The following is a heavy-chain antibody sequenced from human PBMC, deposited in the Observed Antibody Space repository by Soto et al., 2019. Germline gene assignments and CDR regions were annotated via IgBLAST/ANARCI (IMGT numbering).Heavy chain of an antibody. CDR3: ARQRTPNIVVVPAAPDAFDI. Sequence: QLQLQESGPGLVKPSETLSLTCTVSGGSISSSSYYWGWIRQPPGKGLEWIGSIYYSGSTYYNPSLKSRVTISVDTSKNQFSLKLSSVTAADTAVYYCARQRTPNIVVVPAAPDAFDIWGQGTMVTVSS. D-gene: IGHD2-2*01. J-gene: IGHJ3*02. V-gene: IGHV4-39*01. CDR2: IYYSGST. CDR1: GGSISSSSYY.